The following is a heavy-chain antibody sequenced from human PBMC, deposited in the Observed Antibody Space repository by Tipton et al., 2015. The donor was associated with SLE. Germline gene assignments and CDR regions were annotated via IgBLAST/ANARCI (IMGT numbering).Heavy chain of an antibody. CDR3: AKDSSFGVVTTSYFDY. J-gene: IGHJ4*02. D-gene: IGHD3-3*01. V-gene: IGHV3-48*01. CDR2: ISSSSSTI. Sequence: SLRLSCAGSGFIFSNYAMSWVRQAPGKGLEWVSYISSSSSTIYYADSVKGRFTISRDNAKNSLYLQMNSLRAEDTAVYYCAKDSSFGVVTTSYFDYWGQGTLVTVSS. CDR1: GFIFSNYA.